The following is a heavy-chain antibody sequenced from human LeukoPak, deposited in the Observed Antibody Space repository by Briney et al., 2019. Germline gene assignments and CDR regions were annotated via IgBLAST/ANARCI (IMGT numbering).Heavy chain of an antibody. Sequence: GSVKVSCKASGYTFTSHYINWVRQAPGQGLEWMGIINPNSGSTDYAQKFRGRVILTRDTSTSTFYMELSSLRSEDTAVYYCARSEYYGSGSFDYWGQGTLVTVSS. CDR3: ARSEYYGSGSFDY. J-gene: IGHJ4*02. D-gene: IGHD3-10*01. CDR2: INPNSGST. CDR1: GYTFTSHY. V-gene: IGHV1-46*01.